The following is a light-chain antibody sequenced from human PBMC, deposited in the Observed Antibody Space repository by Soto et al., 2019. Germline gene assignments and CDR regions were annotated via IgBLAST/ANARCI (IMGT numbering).Light chain of an antibody. Sequence: EIVLTQSPGTLSLSPGERATLSCRASQSVSSTSLAWYQQKPGQAPRLLIYGASTRATGIPDRFSGSGSGTDFTLTISRVEPEDFAVYYCQQYGSSLTWTFGQGTKVDIK. CDR2: GAS. J-gene: IGKJ1*01. V-gene: IGKV3-20*01. CDR3: QQYGSSLTWT. CDR1: QSVSSTS.